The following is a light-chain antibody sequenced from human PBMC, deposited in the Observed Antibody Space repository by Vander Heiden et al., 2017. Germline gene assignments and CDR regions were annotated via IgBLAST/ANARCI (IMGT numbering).Light chain of an antibody. J-gene: IGLJ3*02. CDR1: NSNTGSNH. CDR3: ATWDDSLKGWV. Sequence: QSVLTPPPSASGTPGHRVTISCSGSNSNTGSNHVNWYRQLQGTAPNLLIYGDDKRPSGVPDRFSGSKSGTAAALAISGLQSDDEADYYCATWDDSLKGWVFGGGTKLTVL. CDR2: GDD. V-gene: IGLV1-44*01.